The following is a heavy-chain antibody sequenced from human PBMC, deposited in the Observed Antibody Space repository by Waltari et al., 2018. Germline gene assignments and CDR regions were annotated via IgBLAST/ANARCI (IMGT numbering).Heavy chain of an antibody. CDR2: IYYSGSA. J-gene: IGHJ5*02. D-gene: IGHD3-3*01. Sequence: QLHLQESGPELVEPSETLYLTCTVSSVSISSGAYYWGWIRQPAGEGPEWIGNIYYSGSAYYNPSLGSRVAISVDTSRNKFFLSLTSVTAADAAVYYCARAECSTSSCFFVSGFDPWGQGIHVTVSS. V-gene: IGHV4-39*01. CDR1: SVSISSGAYY. CDR3: ARAECSTSSCFFVSGFDP.